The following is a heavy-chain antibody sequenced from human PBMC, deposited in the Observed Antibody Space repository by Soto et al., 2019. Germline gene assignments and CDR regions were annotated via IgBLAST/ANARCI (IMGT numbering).Heavy chain of an antibody. CDR2: IYPGDSDT. CDR3: ARRRYDILTGYYFAFDI. CDR1: GYNFTSYW. V-gene: IGHV5-51*01. Sequence: GASLKISCKGSGYNFTSYWIGWVRQMPGKGLEWMGIIYPGDSDTRYSPSFQGQVTISADKSISTAYLQWSSLKASDTAMYYCARRRYDILTGYYFAFDIWGQGTMVTVSS. J-gene: IGHJ3*02. D-gene: IGHD3-9*01.